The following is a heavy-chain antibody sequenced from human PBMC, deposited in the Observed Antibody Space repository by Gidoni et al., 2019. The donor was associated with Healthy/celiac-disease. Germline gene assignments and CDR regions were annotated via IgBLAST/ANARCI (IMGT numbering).Heavy chain of an antibody. J-gene: IGHJ5*02. D-gene: IGHD1-26*01. Sequence: EVQLVESGGGLVTSGGSLILSCAAPGFTFSNAWMNWVLQAPGKGLEWVGRIKSKTDGGTTDYAAPVKGRFTISRDDSKNTLYLQMNSLKTEDTAVYYCTTGVDSGGWFDPWGQGTLVTVSS. V-gene: IGHV3-15*07. CDR1: GFTFSNAW. CDR3: TTGVDSGGWFDP. CDR2: IKSKTDGGTT.